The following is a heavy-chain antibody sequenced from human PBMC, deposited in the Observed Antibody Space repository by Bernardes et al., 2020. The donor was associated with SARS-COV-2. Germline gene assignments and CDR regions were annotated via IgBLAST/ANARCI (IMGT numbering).Heavy chain of an antibody. Sequence: GGSLRLSCESSRFPLSNYWMAWVRQAPGKGLEWVANISQDGSEKNYLDSVRGRFTISRDNAKSSLYLQMDSLRDEDTAVYYCARSSGFNDYWGQGTLVTVSS. CDR1: RFPLSNYW. D-gene: IGHD3-22*01. CDR2: ISQDGSEK. J-gene: IGHJ4*02. CDR3: ARSSGFNDY. V-gene: IGHV3-7*05.